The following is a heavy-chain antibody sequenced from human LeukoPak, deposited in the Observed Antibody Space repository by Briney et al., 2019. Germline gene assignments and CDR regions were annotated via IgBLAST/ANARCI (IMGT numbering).Heavy chain of an antibody. Sequence: PSETLSLTCTVSGYSISSGYYWGWIRQPPGKGLEWIGYIYYSGSTNYNPSLKSRVTISVDTSKNQFSLKLSSVTAADTAVYYCARGPYYYGSGSYLNDYWGQGTLVTVSS. CDR3: ARGPYYYGSGSYLNDY. CDR2: IYYSGST. D-gene: IGHD3-10*01. V-gene: IGHV4-61*05. CDR1: GYSISSGYY. J-gene: IGHJ4*02.